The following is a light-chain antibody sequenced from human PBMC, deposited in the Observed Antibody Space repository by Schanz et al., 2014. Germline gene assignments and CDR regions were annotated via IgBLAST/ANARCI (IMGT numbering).Light chain of an antibody. V-gene: IGLV6-57*03. CDR2: EDN. CDR3: QSYDSSNYVV. J-gene: IGLJ2*01. CDR1: SGSIASNY. Sequence: NFMLTQPHSVSESPGKTVTISCTRSSGSIASNYVQWYQQRPGSAPTIVIYEDNQRPSGVPDRFSGSIDSSSNSASLTISGLKTEEEADYYCQSYDSSNYVVFGGGTKLTVL.